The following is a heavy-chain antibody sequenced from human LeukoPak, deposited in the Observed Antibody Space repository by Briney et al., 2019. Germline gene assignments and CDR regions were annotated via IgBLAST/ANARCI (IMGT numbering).Heavy chain of an antibody. Sequence: SSETLSLTCTVSGGSISSGSYYWSWIRQPAGKGLEWIGRIYTSGSTNYNPSLKSRVTISVDTSKNQFSLKLSSVTAADTAVYYCASFSMESMAIDYWGQGTLVTVSS. CDR2: IYTSGST. CDR1: GGSISSGSYY. D-gene: IGHD2/OR15-2a*01. V-gene: IGHV4-61*02. J-gene: IGHJ4*02. CDR3: ASFSMESMAIDY.